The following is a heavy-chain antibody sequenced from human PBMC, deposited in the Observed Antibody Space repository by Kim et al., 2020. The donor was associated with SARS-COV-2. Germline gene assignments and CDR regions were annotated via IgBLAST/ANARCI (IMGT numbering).Heavy chain of an antibody. CDR1: GFTFSSYG. CDR2: ISYDGSNK. D-gene: IGHD2-2*01. CDR3: AKVALRYCSSSRCLYYYYYMDV. J-gene: IGHJ6*03. V-gene: IGHV3-30*18. Sequence: GGSLRLSCAASGFTFSSYGMHWVRQAPGKGLEWVAVISYDGSNKYYADSVKGRFTISRDNSKNTLYLQMNSLRAEDTAVYYCAKVALRYCSSSRCLYYYYYMDVWGKGTTVTVSS.